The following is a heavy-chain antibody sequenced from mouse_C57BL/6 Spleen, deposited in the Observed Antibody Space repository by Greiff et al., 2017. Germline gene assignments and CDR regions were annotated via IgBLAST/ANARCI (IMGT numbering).Heavy chain of an antibody. J-gene: IGHJ2*01. D-gene: IGHD2-3*01. CDR1: GYTFTSYW. CDR3: ASEADGYYGY. CDR2: IHPSDSDT. Sequence: QVHVKQPGAELVKPGASVKVSCKASGYTFTSYWMHWVKQRPGKGLEWIGRIHPSDSDTNYNPKFKGKATLTVDKSSSTAYMQLSSLTSEDSAVYYCASEADGYYGYWGQGTTLTVSS. V-gene: IGHV1-74*01.